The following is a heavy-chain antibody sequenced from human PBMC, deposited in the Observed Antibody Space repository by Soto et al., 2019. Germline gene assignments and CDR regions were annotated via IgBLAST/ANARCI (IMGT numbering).Heavy chain of an antibody. CDR3: VRDLDGSGSYYTDY. CDR1: GYNFINYG. J-gene: IGHJ4*02. CDR2: ISVYNGNT. Sequence: ASVKFSCKASGYNFINYGITWVRQAPGQGLEWMGWISVYNGNTKYAQNLQGRVTMTTDTSTSTAYMELRSLRSDDTAVYYCVRDLDGSGSYYTDYWGLGTPVTVSS. D-gene: IGHD3-10*01. V-gene: IGHV1-18*01.